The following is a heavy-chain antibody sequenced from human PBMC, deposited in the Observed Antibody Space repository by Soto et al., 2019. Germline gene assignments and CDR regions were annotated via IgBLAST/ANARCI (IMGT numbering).Heavy chain of an antibody. V-gene: IGHV1-69*13. CDR2: IIPIFGKA. CDR3: ARESRRGHPLFDY. CDR1: RGTFSSYA. Sequence: GASVQVSCKASRGTFSSYAISWVRQAPGQGLEWMGGIIPIFGKANYVQKFQGRVTITADESTSTAYMELSSLRSEDTAVYYCARESRRGHPLFDYWGQGNLVTVSS. D-gene: IGHD3-16*01. J-gene: IGHJ4*02.